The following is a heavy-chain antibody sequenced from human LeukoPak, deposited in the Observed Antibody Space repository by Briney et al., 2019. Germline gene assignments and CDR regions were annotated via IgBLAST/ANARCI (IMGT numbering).Heavy chain of an antibody. D-gene: IGHD3-10*01. V-gene: IGHV3-48*03. CDR1: GFTFSSYE. Sequence: GGSLRLSCAASGFTFSSYEMNWVRQAPGKGLEWVSYISSSGSTIYYADSVKGRFTISRDNAKNSLYLQMNSLRAEDTAVYYCASLLWFGDVHDYWGQGTLVTVSS. CDR2: ISSSGSTI. J-gene: IGHJ4*02. CDR3: ASLLWFGDVHDY.